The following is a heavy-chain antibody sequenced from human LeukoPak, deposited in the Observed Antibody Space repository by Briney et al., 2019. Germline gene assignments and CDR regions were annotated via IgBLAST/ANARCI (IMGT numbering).Heavy chain of an antibody. D-gene: IGHD4-17*01. CDR2: IYYSGST. CDR1: GGSISSGGYY. CDR3: ARTTNYYYYMDV. J-gene: IGHJ6*03. Sequence: SETLSLTCTVSGGSISSGGYYWSWIRQHPGKGLEWIGYIYYSGSTYYNPSLQSRVTISVDTSRNQFSLKLSSVTAADTAVYYCARTTNYYYYMDVWGKGTTVTVSS. V-gene: IGHV4-31*03.